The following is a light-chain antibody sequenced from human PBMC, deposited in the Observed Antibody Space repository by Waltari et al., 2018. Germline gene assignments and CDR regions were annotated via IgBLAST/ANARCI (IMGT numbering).Light chain of an antibody. Sequence: QSALTQPPSASRLRGHSVTIPCTVISSHVCGYNYVSWYQHHPGEAPKLMIFEVNKRPSGVPDRFSGSKSGNTASLTVSGLQAEDDADYYCSSYAGSNNLVFGTGTKVTVL. CDR3: SSYAGSNNLV. CDR1: SSHVCGYNY. V-gene: IGLV2-8*01. J-gene: IGLJ1*01. CDR2: EVN.